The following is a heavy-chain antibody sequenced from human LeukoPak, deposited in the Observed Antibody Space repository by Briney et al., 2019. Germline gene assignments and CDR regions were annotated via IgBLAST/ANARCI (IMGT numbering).Heavy chain of an antibody. Sequence: GGSLRLSCTASGFTFNNYAMSWVRQAPGKGLEWVSATSGSDGSTYYTDSVKGRFTISRDNSKNTLYLQINSLRAEDTAVYYCAKEYQQQLVRDAFDIWGQGTMVTVSS. CDR2: TSGSDGST. D-gene: IGHD6-13*01. CDR1: GFTFNNYA. V-gene: IGHV3-23*01. CDR3: AKEYQQQLVRDAFDI. J-gene: IGHJ3*02.